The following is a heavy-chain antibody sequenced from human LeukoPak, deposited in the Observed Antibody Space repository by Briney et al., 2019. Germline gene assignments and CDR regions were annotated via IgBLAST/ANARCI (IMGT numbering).Heavy chain of an antibody. V-gene: IGHV3-33*06. CDR3: AKTWYTDSEDY. Sequence: GGSLRLSCAASGFAFNTYAMHWVRQAPGQGLEWVALIWHDGSHKFYSNSVKGRFTISRDNSKNTLYLQINSLRAEDTAIYYCAKTWYTDSEDYWGQGTLVIVSS. D-gene: IGHD1-14*01. CDR2: IWHDGSHK. CDR1: GFAFNTYA. J-gene: IGHJ4*02.